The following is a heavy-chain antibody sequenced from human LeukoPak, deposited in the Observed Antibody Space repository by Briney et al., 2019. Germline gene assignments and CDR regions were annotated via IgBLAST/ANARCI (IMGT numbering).Heavy chain of an antibody. D-gene: IGHD2-8*01. CDR2: INWDGGNT. Sequence: GRSLRLSCAASGFTFDDYGMSWVRQAPGKGLEWVSGINWDGGNTGYADSVKGRFTISRDNVKNSLYLQMNSLRAEDTALYYCARAPGVRYYYMDVWGKGTTVTVSS. V-gene: IGHV3-20*04. J-gene: IGHJ6*03. CDR1: GFTFDDYG. CDR3: ARAPGVRYYYMDV.